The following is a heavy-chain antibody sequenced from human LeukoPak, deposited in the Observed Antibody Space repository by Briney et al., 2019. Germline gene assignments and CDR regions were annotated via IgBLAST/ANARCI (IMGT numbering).Heavy chain of an antibody. V-gene: IGHV3-53*01. J-gene: IGHJ5*02. Sequence: PGGSLRLSCAASGFTVSSNYMSWVRQAPGKGLEWVSVIYSGGSTYYADSVKGRFTISRDNSRNTLFLQMNSLRAEDTAMYYCARVFPPNWFDPWGQGTLVTVSS. CDR2: IYSGGST. CDR1: GFTVSSNY. CDR3: ARVFPPNWFDP. D-gene: IGHD3-10*02.